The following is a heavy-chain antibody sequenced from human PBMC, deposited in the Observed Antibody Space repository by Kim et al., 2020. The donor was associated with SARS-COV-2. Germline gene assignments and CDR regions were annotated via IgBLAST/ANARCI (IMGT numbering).Heavy chain of an antibody. D-gene: IGHD5-18*01. J-gene: IGHJ4*02. V-gene: IGHV1-46*01. CDR3: ASSRYSYGFDY. CDR2: T. Sequence: TSYAQKFQGRVTMTRDTSTSTVDMELSSLRSEDTAVYYCASSRYSYGFDYWGQGTLVTVSS.